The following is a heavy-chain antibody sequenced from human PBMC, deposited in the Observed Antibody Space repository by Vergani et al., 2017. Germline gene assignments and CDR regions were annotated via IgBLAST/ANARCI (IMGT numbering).Heavy chain of an antibody. CDR1: GYTFPSYG. J-gene: IGHJ5*02. D-gene: IGHD4-11*01. V-gene: IGHV1-18*01. Sequence: QVQLVQSGAEVKKPGASVKVSCKASGYTFPSYGISWVRQAPGQGLEWMGWFSAYNGNTNYAQKLQCRVTMTTDTSTSTAYMELRSLRSDDTAVYYCARDALLNDYSNWFDPWGQGTLVTVSS. CDR2: FSAYNGNT. CDR3: ARDALLNDYSNWFDP.